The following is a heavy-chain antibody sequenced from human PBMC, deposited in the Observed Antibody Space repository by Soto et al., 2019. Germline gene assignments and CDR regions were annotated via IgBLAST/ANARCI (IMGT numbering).Heavy chain of an antibody. V-gene: IGHV4-59*01. CDR1: GGSISSYY. D-gene: IGHD2-2*01. CDR3: ARADVVVLAAMHFDY. CDR2: IYYSGST. J-gene: IGHJ4*02. Sequence: SETLSLTCTVSGGSISSYYWSWIRQPPGKGLEWIGYIYYSGSTNYSPSLKSRVTISVDTSKNQFSLKLSSVTAADTAVYYCARADVVVLAAMHFDYWGQGTLVTVSS.